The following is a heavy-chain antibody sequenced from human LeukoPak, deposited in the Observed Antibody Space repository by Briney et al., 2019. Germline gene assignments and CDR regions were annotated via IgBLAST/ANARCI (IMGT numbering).Heavy chain of an antibody. Sequence: GGSLRLSCAASGFTFSSYGMHWVRQAPGKGLEWVAFIRYDGSNKYYADSVKGRFTISRDNSKNTLYLQMNSLRAEDTAVYYCAKVQYSSSSRYYFDYWGQGTLVTVSS. CDR1: GFTFSSYG. D-gene: IGHD6-13*01. CDR2: IRYDGSNK. V-gene: IGHV3-30*02. J-gene: IGHJ4*02. CDR3: AKVQYSSSSRYYFDY.